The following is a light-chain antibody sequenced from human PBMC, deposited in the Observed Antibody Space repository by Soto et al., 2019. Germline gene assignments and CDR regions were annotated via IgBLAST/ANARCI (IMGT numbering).Light chain of an antibody. V-gene: IGLV1-44*01. J-gene: IGLJ2*01. CDR2: SNN. Sequence: QSVLTQPPSASGTPGQRVTISCSGSSSNIGSNTVNWYQQLPGTAPKLLIYSNNQRPSGVPARFSGSKSGTSASLAISGLQSEDEAAYYCAAWDESLNGVVFGGGTKVTVL. CDR1: SSNIGSNT. CDR3: AAWDESLNGVV.